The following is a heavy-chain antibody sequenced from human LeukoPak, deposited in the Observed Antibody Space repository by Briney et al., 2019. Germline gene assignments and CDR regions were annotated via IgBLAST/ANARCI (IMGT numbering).Heavy chain of an antibody. Sequence: GGSLRLSCAASGFTISSSWMSWVRQAPGKGLEWVANIKGDGSEEYYVDSVKGRFTISRDNARESLYLQMNSLRAEDTAVYYCAKWRTGDSYGYEYWGQGTLVTVSS. V-gene: IGHV3-7*01. CDR1: GFTISSSW. D-gene: IGHD5-18*01. J-gene: IGHJ4*02. CDR3: AKWRTGDSYGYEY. CDR2: IKGDGSEE.